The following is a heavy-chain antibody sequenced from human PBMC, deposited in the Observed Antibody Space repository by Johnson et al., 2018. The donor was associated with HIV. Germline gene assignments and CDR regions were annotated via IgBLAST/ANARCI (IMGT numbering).Heavy chain of an antibody. V-gene: IGHV3-64*01. CDR1: GFTFSSYA. CDR2: ISSNGGST. CDR3: ARAGSSSSGPRAFDI. Sequence: EVQLVESGGGLVQPGGSLRLSCAASGFTFSSYAMHWVRQAPGKGLEYVSAISSNGGSTYYANSVKGRFTISRDNSKNTLYLQMNSLRAEDTAVYYCARAGSSSSGPRAFDIWGQGTMVTVSS. D-gene: IGHD6-6*01. J-gene: IGHJ3*02.